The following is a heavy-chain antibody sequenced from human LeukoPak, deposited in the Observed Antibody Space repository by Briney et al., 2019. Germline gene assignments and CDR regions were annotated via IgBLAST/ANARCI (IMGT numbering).Heavy chain of an antibody. V-gene: IGHV3-9*01. CDR1: GFTFDDYA. D-gene: IGHD2-2*01. J-gene: IGHJ4*02. CDR3: AKAYDSSTSSAGDY. Sequence: GGSLRLSCAASGFTFDDYAMHWVRQAPGKGLEWVSGISWNSGSLGYADSVKGRFTISRDNAKNSLYLQMNSLRAEDTALYYCAKAYDSSTSSAGDYWGQGTLVTVSS. CDR2: ISWNSGSL.